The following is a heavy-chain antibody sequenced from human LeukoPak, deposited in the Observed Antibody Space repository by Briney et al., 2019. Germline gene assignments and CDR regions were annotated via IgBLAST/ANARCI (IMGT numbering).Heavy chain of an antibody. CDR2: INQSGGT. V-gene: IGHV4-34*01. D-gene: IGHD5-18*01. J-gene: IGHJ6*03. CDR1: GGSFSDYS. CDR3: ARVGYSYSINDWSRTGLGAYPTKYYYYMDV. Sequence: TSETLSLTCAVYGGSFSDYSWTWIRQPPGKGLEWMGEINQSGGTNHNPSLMSRVIISVDTSKNQISLKVNSVPAAATAVYYCARVGYSYSINDWSRTGLGAYPTKYYYYMDVWGKGTTVTVSS.